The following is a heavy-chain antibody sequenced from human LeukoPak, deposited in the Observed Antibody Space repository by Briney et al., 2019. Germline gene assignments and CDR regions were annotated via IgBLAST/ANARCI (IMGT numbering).Heavy chain of an antibody. J-gene: IGHJ5*02. V-gene: IGHV1-18*04. CDR1: EYTFSVYH. CDR3: VRDPSYIVVVSSTVTGFDP. Sequence: ASVKVSCKASEYTFSVYHIHWVRQAPGQGLEWMAWINPDSGDTNHAQKLQGRVTMTTDTSTSTAYMELRSLRSDDTAVYYCVRDPSYIVVVSSTVTGFDPWGQGTLVTVSS. D-gene: IGHD2-2*01. CDR2: INPDSGDT.